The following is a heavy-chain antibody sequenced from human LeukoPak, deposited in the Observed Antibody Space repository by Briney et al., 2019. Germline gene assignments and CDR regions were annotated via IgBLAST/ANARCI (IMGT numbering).Heavy chain of an antibody. Sequence: KPSETLSLTCTVSGGSISSYYWSWIRQPPGKGLEWIGYIYYSGSTNYNPSLKSRVTISVDTSKNQFSLKLSSVTAADTAVYYCARVGLLDWFDPWGQGTLVTVSS. CDR1: GGSISSYY. CDR2: IYYSGST. D-gene: IGHD2-15*01. J-gene: IGHJ5*02. CDR3: ARVGLLDWFDP. V-gene: IGHV4-59*01.